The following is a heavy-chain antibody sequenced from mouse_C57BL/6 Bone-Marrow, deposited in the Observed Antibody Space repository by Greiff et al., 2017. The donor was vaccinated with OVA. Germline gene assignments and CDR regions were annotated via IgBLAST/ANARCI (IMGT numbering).Heavy chain of an antibody. CDR2: INPYNGGT. V-gene: IGHV1-19*01. J-gene: IGHJ4*01. CDR1: GYQFPDHY. CDR3: ASPYAMDY. Sequence: EVQLQQSGPVLVKPGASVKLSFRASGYQFPDHYINGVKQSHEKSLEWIGVINPYNGGTSYNQKFKGKATLTVDKSSSTAYMELNSLTSEDSAVYYCASPYAMDYWGQGTSVTVSS.